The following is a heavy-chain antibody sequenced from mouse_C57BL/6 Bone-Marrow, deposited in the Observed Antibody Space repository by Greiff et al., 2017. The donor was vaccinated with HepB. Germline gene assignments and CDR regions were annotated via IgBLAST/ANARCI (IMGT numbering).Heavy chain of an antibody. J-gene: IGHJ2*01. CDR2: ISSGSSTI. CDR3: ARYPYYGNYEGYVDY. Sequence: EVKLMESGGGLVKPGGSLKLSCAASGFTFSDYGMHWVRQAPEKGLEWVAYISSGSSTIYYADTVKGRFTISRDNAKNTLFLQMTSLRSEDTAMYYCARYPYYGNYEGYVDYWGQGTTLTVSS. D-gene: IGHD2-10*01. CDR1: GFTFSDYG. V-gene: IGHV5-17*01.